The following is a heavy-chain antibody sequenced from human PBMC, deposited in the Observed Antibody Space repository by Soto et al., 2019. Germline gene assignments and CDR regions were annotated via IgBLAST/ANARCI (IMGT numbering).Heavy chain of an antibody. CDR1: GYTFTSYY. Sequence: ASVKVSCKAFGYTFTSYYIHWVRQAPGQGLEWMGIINPSGGYTNYAQKLQGRVTMTRDTSTSTVYMDLSSLTSEDTAVYYCARDRYGDPLWGQDDFDYWGQGTLVTVSS. V-gene: IGHV1-46*04. CDR2: INPSGGYT. J-gene: IGHJ4*02. D-gene: IGHD4-17*01. CDR3: ARDRYGDPLWGQDDFDY.